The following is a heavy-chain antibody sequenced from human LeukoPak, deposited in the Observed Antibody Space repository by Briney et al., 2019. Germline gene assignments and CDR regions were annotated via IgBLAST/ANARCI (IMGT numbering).Heavy chain of an antibody. CDR2: INPSGGST. D-gene: IGHD2-15*01. CDR3: ARDGGYCVDP. V-gene: IGHV1-46*02. J-gene: IGHJ5*02. CDR1: GYSFNN. Sequence: ASVKVSCKASGYSFNNMHWVRQAPGPGLEWMGIINPSGGSTSYAQKFQGRVTMTRDTSTSTVYMEPSSLTSEDTAVYYCARDGGYCVDPWGQGTLVTVSS.